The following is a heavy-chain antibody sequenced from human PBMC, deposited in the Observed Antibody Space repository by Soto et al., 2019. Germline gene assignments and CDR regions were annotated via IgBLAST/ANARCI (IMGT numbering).Heavy chain of an antibody. CDR3: ARGQRFSDGFDP. D-gene: IGHD3-3*01. V-gene: IGHV4-4*07. Sequence: SETLSLTCSVSGGTISGYYWTWIRQPAGKGLEWIGRIYSSGNTKYNPSLQSRVTMSIDTSNNQFSLRLTSVTAADTAVYYCARGQRFSDGFDPWAQGTLVTVSS. CDR2: IYSSGNT. CDR1: GGTISGYY. J-gene: IGHJ5*02.